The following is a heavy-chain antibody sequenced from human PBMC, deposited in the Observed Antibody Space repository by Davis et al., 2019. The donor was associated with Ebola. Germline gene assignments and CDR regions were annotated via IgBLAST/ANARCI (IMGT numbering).Heavy chain of an antibody. CDR3: ARYYGSGSYHYYYYGMDV. V-gene: IGHV3-48*04. J-gene: IGHJ6*02. Sequence: LSLTCAASGFTFSSYSMNWVRQAPGKGLEWVSYISSSSSTIYYADSVKGRFTISRDNAKNSLYLQMNSLRAEDTAVYYCARYYGSGSYHYYYYGMDVWGQGTTVTVSS. D-gene: IGHD3-10*01. CDR1: GFTFSSYS. CDR2: ISSSSSTI.